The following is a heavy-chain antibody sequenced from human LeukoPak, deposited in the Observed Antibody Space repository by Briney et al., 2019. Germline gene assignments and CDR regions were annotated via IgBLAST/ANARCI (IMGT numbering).Heavy chain of an antibody. CDR3: ARPFYYDSNGGEGMDV. J-gene: IGHJ6*02. V-gene: IGHV3-15*01. D-gene: IGHD3-22*01. CDR2: IKSKTDGGTT. CDR1: GFTFSNAW. Sequence: GGSLRLSCAASGFTFSNAWMSWVRQAPGKGLEWAGRIKSKTDGGTTDYAAPVKGRFTISRDDSKNTLFLQMNSLRAEGTAVYYCARPFYYDSNGGEGMDVWGQGTTVTVSS.